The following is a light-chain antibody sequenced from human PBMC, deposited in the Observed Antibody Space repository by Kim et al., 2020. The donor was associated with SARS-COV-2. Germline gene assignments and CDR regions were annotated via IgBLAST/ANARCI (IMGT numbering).Light chain of an antibody. CDR3: QTWGTGTWV. CDR2: LNSDGSH. V-gene: IGLV4-69*01. J-gene: IGLJ3*02. CDR1: SGHSGYA. Sequence: SVKLTCTLRSGHSGYAIAWHQQQPGKGPRYLMKLNSDGSHNKGDGIPDRFSGSSSGAERYLTISSLQSEDEADYYCQTWGTGTWVFGGGTKLTVL.